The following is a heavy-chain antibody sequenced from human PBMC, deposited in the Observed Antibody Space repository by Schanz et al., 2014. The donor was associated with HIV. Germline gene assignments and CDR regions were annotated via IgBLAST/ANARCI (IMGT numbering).Heavy chain of an antibody. Sequence: QVQLKQWGAGLLKPSETLSLTCAVYGGSLSDNYWSWIRQPPGKGLEWIGEINHSGSTKYNPSLESRLTMSVDPFKRQFSLRLTSVTAADTAVYYCASLCSGSNCFYSSYYGMDVWGQGTTVTVSS. D-gene: IGHD2-15*01. V-gene: IGHV4-34*01. J-gene: IGHJ6*02. CDR1: GGSLSDNY. CDR3: ASLCSGSNCFYSSYYGMDV. CDR2: INHSGST.